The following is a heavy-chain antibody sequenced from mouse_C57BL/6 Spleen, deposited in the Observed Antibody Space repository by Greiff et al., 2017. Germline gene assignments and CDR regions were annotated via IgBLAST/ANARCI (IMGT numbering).Heavy chain of an antibody. CDR2: IDPSDSET. CDR1: GYTFTSYW. CDR3: ARDYDHAMDY. D-gene: IGHD2-4*01. Sequence: QVQLKQPGAELVRPGSSVKLSCKASGYTFTSYWMHWVKQRPIQGLEWIGNIDPSDSETHYNQKFKDKATLTVDKSSSTAYMQLSSLTSEDSAVYYCARDYDHAMDYWGQGTSVTVSS. V-gene: IGHV1-52*01. J-gene: IGHJ4*01.